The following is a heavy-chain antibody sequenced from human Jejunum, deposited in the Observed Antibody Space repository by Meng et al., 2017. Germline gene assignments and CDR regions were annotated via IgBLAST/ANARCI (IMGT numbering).Heavy chain of an antibody. CDR3: ARGELLWDY. CDR1: GDSIRRGEYF. J-gene: IGHJ4*02. D-gene: IGHD2-2*01. CDR2: MDYRGST. V-gene: IGHV4-30-4*01. Sequence: QVPPQEAGPGLVKPVKPPAPTCPGPGDSIRRGEYFWSWIRPPPGKGLEWIGYMDYRGSTFYNPSLKSRVTISGDTSKNQFSLKLSSVTAAETAVYFCARGELLWDYWGQGTLVTVSS.